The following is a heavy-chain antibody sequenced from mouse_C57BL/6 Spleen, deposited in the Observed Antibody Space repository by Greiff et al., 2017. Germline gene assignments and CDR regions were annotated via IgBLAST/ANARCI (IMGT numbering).Heavy chain of an antibody. CDR1: GFTFSDYY. J-gene: IGHJ1*03. CDR2: INYDGSST. Sequence: EVKLMESEGGLVQPGSSMKLSCTASGFTFSDYYMAWVRQVPEKGLEWVANINYDGSSTYYLDSLKSRFIISRDNAKNILYLQMSSLKSEETATYYCARHPYFDVWGTGTTVTVSS. V-gene: IGHV5-16*01. CDR3: ARHPYFDV.